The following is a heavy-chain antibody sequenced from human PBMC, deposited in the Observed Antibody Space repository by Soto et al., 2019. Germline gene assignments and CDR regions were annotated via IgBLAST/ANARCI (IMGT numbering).Heavy chain of an antibody. CDR1: ESTSNKKY. V-gene: IGHV3-53*01. J-gene: IGHJ4*02. CDR2: FHSDGSA. CDR3: ARGPLIDY. Sequence: RDARAAAESTSNKKYMTWVRQTPGKGLEWVSVFHSDGSAHYADSVKGRFTISRDSSKNTLYLQMNSLRAEDTAVYYCARGPLIDYWGQGTLVTVSS.